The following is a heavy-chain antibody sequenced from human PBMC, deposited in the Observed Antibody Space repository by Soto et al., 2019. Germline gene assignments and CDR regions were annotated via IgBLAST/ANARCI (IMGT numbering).Heavy chain of an antibody. CDR2: IWYDGSNK. V-gene: IGHV3-33*01. D-gene: IGHD4-17*01. CDR3: ARGIDYSEYAVDY. J-gene: IGHJ4*02. Sequence: QVQVVESGGGVVQPGRSLRLSCAASGFTFSRYGMHWVRQAPGKGLEWVAVIWYDGSNKYYGDSVKGRFTISRDNSKNTVYLQMNRLRAEDTGVYYCARGIDYSEYAVDYRGQGILVTVSS. CDR1: GFTFSRYG.